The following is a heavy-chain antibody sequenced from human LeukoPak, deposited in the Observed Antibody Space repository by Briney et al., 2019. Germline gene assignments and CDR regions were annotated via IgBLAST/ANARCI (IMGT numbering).Heavy chain of an antibody. J-gene: IGHJ4*02. D-gene: IGHD3-22*01. CDR3: AGNDSSGYFDY. CDR2: VYHSGST. Sequence: SETLSLTCDVSDYSISSGNYWGWIRQPPGKGLEWIGSVYHSGSTHYSPSLKSRVTIAVDTSKNQFSLKLSSVTAADTAVYYCAGNDSSGYFDYWGPGTLVTVSS. CDR1: DYSISSGNY. V-gene: IGHV4-38-2*01.